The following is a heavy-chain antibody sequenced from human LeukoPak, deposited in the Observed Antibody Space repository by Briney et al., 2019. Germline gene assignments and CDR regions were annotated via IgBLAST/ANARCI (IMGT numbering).Heavy chain of an antibody. D-gene: IGHD6-19*01. CDR3: ARDRSDRLAVAGTSAFDY. Sequence: GGSLRLSCAASGFTFSSYSMNWVRQAPGKGLEWVSSMSSSSSYISYADSVKGRFTISRDNAKNSLYLQMNSLRAEDTAVYYCARDRSDRLAVAGTSAFDYWGQGTLVTVS. V-gene: IGHV3-21*01. J-gene: IGHJ4*02. CDR1: GFTFSSYS. CDR2: MSSSSSYI.